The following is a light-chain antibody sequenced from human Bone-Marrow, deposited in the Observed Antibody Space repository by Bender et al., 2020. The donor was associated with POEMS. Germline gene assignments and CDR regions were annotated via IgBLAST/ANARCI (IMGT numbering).Light chain of an antibody. Sequence: QSALTQPASVSGSPGQSITISCTGTSSDVGSYNLVSWYQQHPGKVPKLLTYDVSDRPPGVSNRFSGSKSGNTASLTISGLQAEDEGVFYCASYTSTNSQVFGGGTKLTVL. CDR1: SSDVGSYNL. CDR3: ASYTSTNSQV. CDR2: DVS. J-gene: IGLJ2*01. V-gene: IGLV2-14*02.